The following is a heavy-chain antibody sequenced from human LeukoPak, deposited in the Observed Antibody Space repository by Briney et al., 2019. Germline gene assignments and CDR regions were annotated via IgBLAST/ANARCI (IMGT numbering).Heavy chain of an antibody. D-gene: IGHD4-17*01. V-gene: IGHV4-34*01. CDR2: INHSGST. Sequence: SETLSLTCAVYGGSFSGYYWSWIRQPPGKGLEWIGEINHSGSTNYNPSLKSRVTISIDTSKNQFSLKLSSVTAADTAVYYGARGNDYGDFFDYGGQGTLVTVPS. CDR1: GGSFSGYY. J-gene: IGHJ4*02. CDR3: ARGNDYGDFFDY.